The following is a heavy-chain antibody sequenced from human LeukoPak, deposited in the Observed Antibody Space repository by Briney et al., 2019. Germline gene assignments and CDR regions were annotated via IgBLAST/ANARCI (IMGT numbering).Heavy chain of an antibody. Sequence: GASVKVSCKASGGTFSSYAISWVRQAPGQGLEWLGGIIPIFGTANYAQKFQGRVTITADESTSTAYMELSSLRSEDTAVYYCARERSGYINDYGDYYYYMDVWGKGTTVTVSS. J-gene: IGHJ6*03. CDR1: GGTFSSYA. CDR3: ARERSGYINDYGDYYYYMDV. D-gene: IGHD4-17*01. V-gene: IGHV1-69*13. CDR2: IIPIFGTA.